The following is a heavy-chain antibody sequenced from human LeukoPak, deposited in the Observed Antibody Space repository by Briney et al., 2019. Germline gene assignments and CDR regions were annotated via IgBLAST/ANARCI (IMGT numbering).Heavy chain of an antibody. CDR2: IYTSGST. J-gene: IGHJ3*02. CDR1: GGSISGYY. Sequence: PSETLSLTCTVSGGSISGYYWSWIRQPAGKGLEWIGRIYTSGSTNYNPSLKSRVTMSVDTSKNQFSLKLSSVTAADTAVYYCHIVVVPAATSAFDIWGQGTMVTVSS. V-gene: IGHV4-4*07. D-gene: IGHD2-2*01. CDR3: HIVVVPAATSAFDI.